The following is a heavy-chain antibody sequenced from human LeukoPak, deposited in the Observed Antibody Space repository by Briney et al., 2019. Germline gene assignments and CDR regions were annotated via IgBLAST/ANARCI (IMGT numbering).Heavy chain of an antibody. CDR1: GGSISSSSYY. J-gene: IGHJ5*02. CDR3: ARQGLAYYDSRVGWFDP. D-gene: IGHD3-22*01. V-gene: IGHV4-39*01. Sequence: SETLSLTCTVAGGSISSSSYYWGWIRQPPGKGLEWIGSIYYSGSTYYNPSLKSRVTISVDTSKNQFSLKLSSVTAAGTAVYYCARQGLAYYDSRVGWFDPWGQGTLVTVSS. CDR2: IYYSGST.